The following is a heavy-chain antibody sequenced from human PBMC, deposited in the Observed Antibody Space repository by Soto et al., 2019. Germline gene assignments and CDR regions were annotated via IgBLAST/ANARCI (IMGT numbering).Heavy chain of an antibody. J-gene: IGHJ4*02. Sequence: ASVKVSCKASGYTFTSYYMHWVRQAPGQGLEWMGIINPSGGSTSYAQKFQGRVTMTRDTSTSTVYMELSSLRSEDTAVYYCARVPQYQLLLYYFDYWGQGTLVTVSS. CDR2: INPSGGST. CDR3: ARVPQYQLLLYYFDY. CDR1: GYTFTSYY. D-gene: IGHD2-2*01. V-gene: IGHV1-46*03.